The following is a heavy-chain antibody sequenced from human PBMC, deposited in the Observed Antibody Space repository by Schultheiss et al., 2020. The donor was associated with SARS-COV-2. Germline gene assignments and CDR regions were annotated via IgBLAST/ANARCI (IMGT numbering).Heavy chain of an antibody. CDR3: ARDCSCSSTSCYSCYYYGMDV. CDR2: IYYSGST. Sequence: SETLSLTCTVSGGSISSYYWSWIRQHPGKGLEWIGYIYYSGSTYYNPSLKSRVTISVDTSKNQFSLKLSSVTAADTAVYYCARDCSCSSTSCYSCYYYGMDVWGQGTTVTVSS. CDR1: GGSISSYY. D-gene: IGHD2-2*01. V-gene: IGHV4-59*12. J-gene: IGHJ6*02.